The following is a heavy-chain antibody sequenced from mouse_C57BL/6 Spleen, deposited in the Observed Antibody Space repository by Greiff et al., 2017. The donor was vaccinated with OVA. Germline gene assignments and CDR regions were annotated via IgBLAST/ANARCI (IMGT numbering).Heavy chain of an antibody. CDR1: YFSFMASA. J-gene: IGHJ1*03. Sequence: LQPSGAELVRPGSSVKLSCTASYFSFMASAMHWVKQRPGHGLEWIGSFTMYSDATEYSENFKGKATLTANTSSSTAYMELSSLTSEDSAVYYCARDSKGYFDVWGTGTTVTVSS. V-gene: IGHV1-49*01. CDR2: FTMYSDAT. CDR3: ARDSKGYFDV.